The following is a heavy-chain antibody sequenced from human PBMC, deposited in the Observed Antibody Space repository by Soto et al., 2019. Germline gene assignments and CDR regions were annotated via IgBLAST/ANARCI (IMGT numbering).Heavy chain of an antibody. CDR1: GFTFSSYA. CDR3: AKYGEIGIQWGYYDD. Sequence: GGSLRLSCAASGFTFSSYAMSWVRQAPGKGLEWVSAISGSGGSTYYADSVRGRFTISRDNSQNTLYLQMNSLRAEDTAVYHCAKYGEIGIQWGYYDDWGQGTLVTVSS. V-gene: IGHV3-23*01. J-gene: IGHJ4*02. CDR2: ISGSGGST. D-gene: IGHD5-12*01.